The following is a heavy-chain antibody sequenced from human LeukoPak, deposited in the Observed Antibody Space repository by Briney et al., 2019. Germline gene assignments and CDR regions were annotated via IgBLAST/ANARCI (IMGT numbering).Heavy chain of an antibody. Sequence: GESLKISCQGSGYSFTSYWISWVRQMPGKGLEWMGRIDPSDSYTNYSPSFQGHVTISADKSISTAYLQWSSLKASDTAMYYCARGDCTNGVCPRGWGQGTLVTVSP. CDR1: GYSFTSYW. D-gene: IGHD2-8*01. CDR3: ARGDCTNGVCPRG. V-gene: IGHV5-10-1*01. J-gene: IGHJ4*02. CDR2: IDPSDSYT.